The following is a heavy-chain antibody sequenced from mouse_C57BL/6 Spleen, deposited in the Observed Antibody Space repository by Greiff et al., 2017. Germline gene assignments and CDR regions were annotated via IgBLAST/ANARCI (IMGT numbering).Heavy chain of an antibody. V-gene: IGHV1-82*01. CDR1: GYAFSSSW. D-gene: IGHD3-3*01. J-gene: IGHJ1*03. CDR3: ARSRDGGYFDV. CDR2: IYPGDGDT. Sequence: QVQLQQSGPELVKPGASVKISCMASGYAFSSSWMNWVKQRPGKGLEWIGRIYPGDGDTNYNGKFKGKATLTADKSSSTAYMQLSSLTSEDSAVYFCARSRDGGYFDVWGTGTTVTVSS.